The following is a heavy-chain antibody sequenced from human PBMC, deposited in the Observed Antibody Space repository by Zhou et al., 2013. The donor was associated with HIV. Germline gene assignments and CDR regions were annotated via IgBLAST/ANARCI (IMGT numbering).Heavy chain of an antibody. CDR3: ARESNASGRGRSVDI. Sequence: QVQLLQSGAEVKPPGASVKVSCKASGYAFTSYYMYWIRQAPGQGPEVMGIINPRSGSVTYAEKFQAKVIMTRDTSTTTVYLFVSGLTSDDTAVYYCARESNASGRGRSVDIWGQGTRLIVSS. D-gene: IGHD3-16*01. J-gene: IGHJ4*02. CDR2: INPRSGSV. CDR1: GYAFTSYY. V-gene: IGHV1-46*01.